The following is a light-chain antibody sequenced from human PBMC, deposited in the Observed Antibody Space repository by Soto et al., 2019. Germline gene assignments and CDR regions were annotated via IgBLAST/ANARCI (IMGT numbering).Light chain of an antibody. CDR1: QSINIY. V-gene: IGKV1-39*01. J-gene: IGKJ2*01. CDR2: AAS. Sequence: IQLTQSPSSLSASVGDRVTVTCRASQSINIYLNWYQQKPGKAPTLLIYAASSLQSGVPSRFSGGGSRTGFTLTITSLQAEDFATYYCQQSYRSPYTFGQGTKLEI. CDR3: QQSYRSPYT.